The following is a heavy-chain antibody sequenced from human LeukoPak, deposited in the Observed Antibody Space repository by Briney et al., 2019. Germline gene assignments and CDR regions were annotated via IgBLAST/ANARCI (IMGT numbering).Heavy chain of an antibody. V-gene: IGHV3-23*01. CDR1: GFTFSSYW. J-gene: IGHJ4*02. CDR3: ATMVRGVMGDY. D-gene: IGHD3-10*01. CDR2: ISSNGANT. Sequence: GGSLRLSCAASGFTFSSYWMSWVRQAPGKGLEWVSAISSNGANTHYADSVKGRFTISRDNSKNTLYLQMNSLRAEDTAVYYCATMVRGVMGDYWGQGTLVTVSS.